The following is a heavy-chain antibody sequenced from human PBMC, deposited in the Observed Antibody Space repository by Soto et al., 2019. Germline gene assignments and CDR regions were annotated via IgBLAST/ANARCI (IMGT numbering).Heavy chain of an antibody. Sequence: QVQLVQSGAEVKKPGASVKVSCKASGYTFTSYDINWVRQATGQGLEWMGWMNPNSGNTGYAEKFQGRVPMTRTTSISTAYMDLGSLRSEDTAVYYCARGGEDCSGGSCYLWCDPWGQGTLVTVSS. V-gene: IGHV1-8*01. CDR2: MNPNSGNT. CDR3: ARGGEDCSGGSCYLWCDP. J-gene: IGHJ5*02. D-gene: IGHD2-15*01. CDR1: GYTFTSYD.